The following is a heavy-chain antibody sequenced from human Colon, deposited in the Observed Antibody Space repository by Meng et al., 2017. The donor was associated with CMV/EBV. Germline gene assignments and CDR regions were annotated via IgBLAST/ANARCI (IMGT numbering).Heavy chain of an antibody. Sequence: QVQLVQSGVEVKKSGDSVKVPCKPSGYNFNSYELSWLRQAPGRGLEWLGGISAYNGNTNYAQNFQGRLTVTTYTSANTAYMELTRLRSDDTAVYFCARGGYISSWYVAPDYWGQGTLVTVSS. V-gene: IGHV1-18*01. D-gene: IGHD6-13*01. CDR1: GYNFNSYE. J-gene: IGHJ4*02. CDR2: ISAYNGNT. CDR3: ARGGYISSWYVAPDY.